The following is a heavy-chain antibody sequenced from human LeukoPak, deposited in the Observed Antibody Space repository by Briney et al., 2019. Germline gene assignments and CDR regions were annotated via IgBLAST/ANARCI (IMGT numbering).Heavy chain of an antibody. V-gene: IGHV3-21*01. D-gene: IGHD3-22*01. CDR2: ISSSSSYI. Sequence: GGSLRLSCAASGFTFSSYSMNWVRQAPGKGLEWVLSISSSSSYIYYADSVKGRFTISRDNAKNSLYLQMNSLRAEDTAVYYCARDLTVDSSGYLTVDYWGQGTLVTVSS. CDR1: GFTFSSYS. J-gene: IGHJ4*02. CDR3: ARDLTVDSSGYLTVDY.